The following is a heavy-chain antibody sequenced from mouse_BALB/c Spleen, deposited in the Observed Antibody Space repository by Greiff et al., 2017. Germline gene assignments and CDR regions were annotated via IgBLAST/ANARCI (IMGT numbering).Heavy chain of an antibody. V-gene: IGHV5-6-3*01. CDR2: INSNGGST. J-gene: IGHJ2*01. Sequence: DVQLVESGGGLVQPGGSLKLSCAASGFTFSSYGMSWVRQTPDKRLELVATINSNGGSTYYPDSVKGRFTISRDNAKNTLYLQMSSLKSEDTAMYYCARDHFDYWGQGTTLTVSS. CDR1: GFTFSSYG. CDR3: ARDHFDY.